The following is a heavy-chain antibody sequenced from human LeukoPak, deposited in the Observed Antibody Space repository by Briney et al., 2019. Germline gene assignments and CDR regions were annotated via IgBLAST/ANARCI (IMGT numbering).Heavy chain of an antibody. CDR3: ARVRIAVGGSNSYYYYYMDV. J-gene: IGHJ6*03. Sequence: PSETLSLTCTVSGGSISSGSHYWSWIRQPAGKGLEWIGRIYTSGSTNYNPSLKSRVTISVDTSKNQFSLKLSSVTAADTAVYYCARVRIAVGGSNSYYYYYMDVWGKGTTVTVSS. CDR1: GGSISSGSHY. D-gene: IGHD6-19*01. V-gene: IGHV4-61*02. CDR2: IYTSGST.